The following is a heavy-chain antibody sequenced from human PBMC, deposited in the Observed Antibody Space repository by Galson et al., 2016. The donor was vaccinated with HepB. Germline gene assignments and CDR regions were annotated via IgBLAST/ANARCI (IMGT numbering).Heavy chain of an antibody. J-gene: IGHJ6*02. CDR2: IWFDGSKK. CDR1: GFTFSGAG. V-gene: IGHV3-33*01. CDR3: ARVKLAGSYYYYGLDV. Sequence: SLRLSCAASGFTFSGAGMHWVRQAPGKGLEWVAIIWFDGSKKYYAGSVKGRFTLSRDNSNNSLHLRMNSLRVEDTGVYFCARVKLAGSYYYYGLDVWGQGTTVTVS.